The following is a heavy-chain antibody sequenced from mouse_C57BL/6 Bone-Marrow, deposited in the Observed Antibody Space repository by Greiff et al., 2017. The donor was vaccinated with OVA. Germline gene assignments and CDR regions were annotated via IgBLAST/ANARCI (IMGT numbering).Heavy chain of an antibody. D-gene: IGHD2-4*01. Sequence: QVQLQQPGAELVRPGTSVKLSCKASGYTFTSYWMHWVKQRPGQGLEWIGVIDPSDSYTNYNQKFKGKATLTVDTSSSTAYMQLSSLTSEDSAVYYCAKGDYDATAGFAYWGQGTLVTVSA. CDR2: IDPSDSYT. J-gene: IGHJ3*01. V-gene: IGHV1-59*01. CDR1: GYTFTSYW. CDR3: AKGDYDATAGFAY.